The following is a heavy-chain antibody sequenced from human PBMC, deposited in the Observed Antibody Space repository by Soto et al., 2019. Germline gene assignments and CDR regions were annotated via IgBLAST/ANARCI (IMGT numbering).Heavy chain of an antibody. J-gene: IGHJ4*02. V-gene: IGHV4-59*01. CDR3: ARGACNGVCKX. CDR1: GGSISSYY. Sequence: SETLSLTCTVSGGSISSYYWSWIRQPPGKGLEWIGYIYYSGSTNYNPSLKSRVPISVDTSKNQFYLKLSSVTAADTAVYYCARGACNGVCKXWGQVTPVTVSX. CDR2: IYYSGST. D-gene: IGHD2-8*01.